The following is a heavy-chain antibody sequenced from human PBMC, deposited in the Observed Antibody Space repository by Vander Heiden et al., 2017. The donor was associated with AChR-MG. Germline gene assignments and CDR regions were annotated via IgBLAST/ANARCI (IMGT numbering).Heavy chain of an antibody. V-gene: IGHV3-13*01. J-gene: IGHJ4*02. D-gene: IGHD4-17*01. CDR3: AREGAYGDYDY. CDR2: IGTAGNT. Sequence: EVQPVDSGGGLVQPGGFLRLSCAASGFTSSSYDMHWVRQATGKGLEWVSAIGTAGNTYYPGSVKGRFTISRENAKNSLYLQMNSLRAGDTAVYYCAREGAYGDYDYWGQGTLVTVSS. CDR1: GFTSSSYD.